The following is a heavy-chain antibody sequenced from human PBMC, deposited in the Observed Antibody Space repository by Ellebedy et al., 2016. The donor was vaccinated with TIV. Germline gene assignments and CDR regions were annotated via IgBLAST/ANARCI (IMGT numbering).Heavy chain of an antibody. D-gene: IGHD2-21*02. J-gene: IGHJ4*02. CDR2: VIESGSRT. Sequence: GGSLRLXCATSGFTFSSYAMSWVRQAPGKGLEWVSAVIESGSRTYYADSVKGRFIISRDNSKNTLYLQMNSLRAEDTAVYYCAKSVSGDADYWGQGTLVTVSS. CDR1: GFTFSSYA. V-gene: IGHV3-23*01. CDR3: AKSVSGDADY.